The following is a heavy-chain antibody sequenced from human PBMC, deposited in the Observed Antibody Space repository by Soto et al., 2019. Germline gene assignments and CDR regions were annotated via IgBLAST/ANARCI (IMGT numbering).Heavy chain of an antibody. CDR3: ARAYYGSNYYYGMDV. D-gene: IGHD3-10*01. J-gene: IGHJ6*02. CDR2: IISIFCTA. V-gene: IGHV1-69*13. CDR1: GGTFSSYA. Sequence: SVKVSCKASGGTFSSYAISWVRQAPGQGLEWLGGIISIFCTANYAQKFQGRVTITADESTSTAYMELSSLRSEDTAVYYCARAYYGSNYYYGMDVWGQGTTVTVS.